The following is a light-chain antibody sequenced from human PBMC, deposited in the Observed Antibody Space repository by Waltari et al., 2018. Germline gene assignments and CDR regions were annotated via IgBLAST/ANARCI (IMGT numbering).Light chain of an antibody. Sequence: QSALTQPASVSGSPGQSITLSCPGTNNDIGSYNLVSWYQQHPGKAPKVIIFEVNKRPSGVSNRFSGSKSGNTASLTVSGLHPEDEADYYCCSYAGTPRVVFGGGTKLTVL. CDR1: NNDIGSYNL. V-gene: IGLV2-23*02. CDR3: CSYAGTPRVV. J-gene: IGLJ2*01. CDR2: EVN.